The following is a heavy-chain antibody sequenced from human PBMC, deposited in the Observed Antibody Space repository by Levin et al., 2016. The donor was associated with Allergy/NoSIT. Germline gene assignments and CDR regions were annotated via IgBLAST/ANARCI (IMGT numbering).Heavy chain of an antibody. CDR3: AKGVSGTGGNWFDP. CDR2: VRYDGSDT. Sequence: VRQAPGKGLEWVAFVRYDGSDTDYIDSVKGRFTISRDNSKNTLYLEMNSLRAEDTAVYYCAKGVSGTGGNWFDPWGQGTLVTVSS. V-gene: IGHV3-30*02. J-gene: IGHJ5*02. D-gene: IGHD6-19*01.